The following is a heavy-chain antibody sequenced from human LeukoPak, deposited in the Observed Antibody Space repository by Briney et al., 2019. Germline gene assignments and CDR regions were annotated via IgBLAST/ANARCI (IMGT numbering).Heavy chain of an antibody. CDR1: GFTFGDYA. CDR3: ARFLNNYTYADY. D-gene: IGHD1/OR15-1a*01. CDR2: IVSFSSPV. Sequence: GGSLRPSCAASGFTFGDYAMIWVRQTPGKGLEWLSYIVSFSSPVYYADSVNGPFTIPRDNAKNSLYLQMNSLRAEDTAMYYCARFLNNYTYADYWGQGTLVTVSS. J-gene: IGHJ4*02. V-gene: IGHV3-48*04.